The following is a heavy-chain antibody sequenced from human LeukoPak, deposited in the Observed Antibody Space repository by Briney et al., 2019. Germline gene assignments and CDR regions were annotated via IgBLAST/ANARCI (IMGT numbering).Heavy chain of an antibody. J-gene: IGHJ4*02. D-gene: IGHD3-22*01. CDR3: AKDRDYYDSSGYMFDY. CDR2: ISGSGGST. V-gene: IGHV3-23*01. CDR1: GFTFSSYA. Sequence: GGSLRLSCAASGFTFSSYAMSWVRQAPGKGLEWVSAISGSGGSTYYADSVKGRFTISRDNSKNTLYLQMNSLRAEDTAVYYCAKDRDYYDSSGYMFDYWGQGTLVTVSS.